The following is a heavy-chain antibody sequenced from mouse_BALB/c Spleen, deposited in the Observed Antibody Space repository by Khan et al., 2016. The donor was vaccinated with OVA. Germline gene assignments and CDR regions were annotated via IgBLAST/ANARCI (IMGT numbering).Heavy chain of an antibody. CDR2: IYPGGYFT. Sequence: QIQLVQSGGEVIRPGTSVKISCKASGYTFTNYWLGWVRQRPGHGPEWIGDIYPGGYFTNYIEQLKDKATLTVATSSTSANMQLSSLTSEDAAVYFCARWATWYFDVWGAGTTVTVSS. V-gene: IGHV1-63*02. J-gene: IGHJ1*01. CDR1: GYTFTNYW. CDR3: ARWATWYFDV. D-gene: IGHD3-1*01.